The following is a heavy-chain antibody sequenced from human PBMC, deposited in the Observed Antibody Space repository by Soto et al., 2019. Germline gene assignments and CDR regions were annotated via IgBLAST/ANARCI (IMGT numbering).Heavy chain of an antibody. V-gene: IGHV3-21*01. D-gene: IGHD3-22*01. Sequence: PGGSLRLSCAASGFTFSSYSMNWVRQAPGKGLEWVSSISSSSSYIYYADSVKGRFTISRDNAKNSLYLQMNSLRAEDTAVYYCASADDSSGYFRRVGGHWGQGTLVTVSS. CDR2: ISSSSSYI. CDR1: GFTFSSYS. J-gene: IGHJ4*02. CDR3: ASADDSSGYFRRVGGH.